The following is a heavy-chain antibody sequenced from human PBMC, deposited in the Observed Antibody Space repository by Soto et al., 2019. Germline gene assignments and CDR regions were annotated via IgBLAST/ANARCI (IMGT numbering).Heavy chain of an antibody. CDR3: ARGGDRFDGMDV. D-gene: IGHD3-16*01. V-gene: IGHV3-13*01. CDR1: GFGFNGYD. J-gene: IGHJ6*02. CDR2: ISTAGDT. Sequence: HPGGSLRLSCAASGFGFNGYDMHWVRQASGKNLEWVAAISTAGDTYYLGSVKGRFTISREDAKNSLSLQMNSLRVGDTAVYYCARGGDRFDGMDVWGQGTTVTVSS.